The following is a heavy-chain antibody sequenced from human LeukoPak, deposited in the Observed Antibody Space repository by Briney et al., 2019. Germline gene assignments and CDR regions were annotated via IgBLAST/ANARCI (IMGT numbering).Heavy chain of an antibody. CDR2: IGSSGSYI. D-gene: IGHD5-12*01. CDR3: ARGPSGYHNT. CDR1: GYTFTTYA. V-gene: IGHV3-21*01. Sequence: SCKASGYTFTTYAMNWVRQAPGKGLEWVSSIGSSGSYIYYADSLTGRFTISRDNAKNSLYLQMNSLRAEDTAMYYCARGPSGYHNTGGQGTLVTVSS. J-gene: IGHJ4*02.